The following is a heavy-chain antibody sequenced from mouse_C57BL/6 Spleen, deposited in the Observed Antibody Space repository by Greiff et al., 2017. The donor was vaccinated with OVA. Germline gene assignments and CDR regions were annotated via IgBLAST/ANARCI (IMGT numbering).Heavy chain of an antibody. CDR2: ISSGSSTI. V-gene: IGHV5-17*01. D-gene: IGHD1-1*01. CDR3: ARAISYYGSSPDY. CDR1: GFTFSDYG. Sequence: EVKVVESGGGLVKPGGSLKLSCAASGFTFSDYGMHWVRQAPEKGLEWVAYISSGSSTIYYADTVKGRFTISRDNAKNTLFLQMTSLRSEDTAMYYCARAISYYGSSPDYWGQGTTLTVSS. J-gene: IGHJ2*01.